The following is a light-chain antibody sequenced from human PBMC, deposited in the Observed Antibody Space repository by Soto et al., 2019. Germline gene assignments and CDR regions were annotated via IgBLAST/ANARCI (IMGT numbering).Light chain of an antibody. J-gene: IGLJ1*01. Sequence: QSVLTQPASVSGSPGQSITISCTGTSSDVGTYNLVSWYQQHPGKPPKLMIYEVTKRPSGVSTRFSGSKSGNTASLTISGLQAEDEADYHCCSYAGSFYVFGTGTKLTVL. CDR2: EVT. V-gene: IGLV2-23*02. CDR1: SSDVGTYNL. CDR3: CSYAGSFYV.